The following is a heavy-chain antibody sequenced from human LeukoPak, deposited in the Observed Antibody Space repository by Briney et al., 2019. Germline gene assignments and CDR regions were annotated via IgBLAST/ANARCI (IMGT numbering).Heavy chain of an antibody. CDR2: IYYSGST. Sequence: SETLSLTCTVSGGSISNYYWSWIRQPPGRGLEWIGYIYYSGSTNYNPSLKSRVTISVDTSKNQFSLKLSSVTAADTAVYYCARSGGRFQPFDYWGQGTLVTVSS. D-gene: IGHD3-10*01. CDR3: ARSGGRFQPFDY. V-gene: IGHV4-59*01. J-gene: IGHJ4*02. CDR1: GGSISNYY.